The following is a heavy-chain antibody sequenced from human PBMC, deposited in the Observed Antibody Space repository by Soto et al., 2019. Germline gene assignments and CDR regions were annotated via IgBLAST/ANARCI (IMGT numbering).Heavy chain of an antibody. V-gene: IGHV3-74*01. CDR2: IKGDGSET. CDR3: LRGNSGYGNFDY. CDR1: GFTFSSYW. D-gene: IGHD5-12*01. J-gene: IGHJ4*02. Sequence: SLRLSCAASGFTFSSYWMHWVRQAPGKGLVWVSRIKGDGSETNYADSVKGRFTISRDNAKNTLYLQLNSLRAEDTAVYYCLRGNSGYGNFDYRGQGTRVTVSS.